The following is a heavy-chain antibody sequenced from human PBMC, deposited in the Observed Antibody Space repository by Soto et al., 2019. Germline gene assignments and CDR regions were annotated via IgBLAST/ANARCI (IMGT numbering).Heavy chain of an antibody. CDR2: IHHSGST. V-gene: IGHV4-59*01. D-gene: IGHD6-19*01. CDR1: AGSISSNY. Sequence: QVQLQESGPGLVRPSETLSLTCTVSAGSISSNYWNWIRQAPGKGLEWIGLIHHSGSTNYNPSLKSRGTISLDTSKNQLSLKLSSVTAADTAVYYCTIGAGWTTDYLGQGTLVTVSS. CDR3: TIGAGWTTDY. J-gene: IGHJ4*02.